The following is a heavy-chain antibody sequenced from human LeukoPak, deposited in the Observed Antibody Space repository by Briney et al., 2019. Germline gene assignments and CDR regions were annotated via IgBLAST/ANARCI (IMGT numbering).Heavy chain of an antibody. Sequence: ASVKVSCKASGYTFTGYYMHWVRQAPGRGLEWMGWINPNSGGTNYAQKFQGRVTMTRDTSISTAYMELSRLRSDDTAVYYCARDHDVLLWFGELYGPFSYWGQGTLVTVSS. CDR2: INPNSGGT. D-gene: IGHD3-10*01. CDR1: GYTFTGYY. CDR3: ARDHDVLLWFGELYGPFSY. V-gene: IGHV1-2*02. J-gene: IGHJ4*02.